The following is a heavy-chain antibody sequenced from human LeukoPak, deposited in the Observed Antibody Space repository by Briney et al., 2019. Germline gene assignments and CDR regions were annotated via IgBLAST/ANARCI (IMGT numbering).Heavy chain of an antibody. Sequence: GGSLRLSCVPSGFTFSSFAMTWVRQAPGKGLEWVSYISSLSGTINYADSVKGRFIISRDNAKNSMFLQMNSLRAEDTAVYYCVRDQGGAVSYWGQGTLVTVSS. CDR1: GFTFSSFA. D-gene: IGHD3-16*01. V-gene: IGHV3-48*01. CDR2: ISSLSGTI. CDR3: VRDQGGAVSY. J-gene: IGHJ4*02.